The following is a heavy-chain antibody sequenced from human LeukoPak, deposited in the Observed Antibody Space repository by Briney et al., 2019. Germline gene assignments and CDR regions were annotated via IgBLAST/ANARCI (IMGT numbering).Heavy chain of an antibody. CDR2: IYTSGST. Sequence: SETLSLTCTVSGGSISSYYWSWIRQPAGKGLEWIGRIYTSGSTNYNPSLKSLVTMSVDTSKNQFSLKLSSVTAADTAVYYCARDRGVGAGGNWFDPWGQGTLVTVSS. V-gene: IGHV4-4*07. CDR3: ARDRGVGAGGNWFDP. J-gene: IGHJ5*02. D-gene: IGHD1-26*01. CDR1: GGSISSYY.